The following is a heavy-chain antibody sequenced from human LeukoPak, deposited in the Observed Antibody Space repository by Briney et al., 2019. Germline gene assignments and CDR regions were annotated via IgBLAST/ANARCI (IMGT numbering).Heavy chain of an antibody. Sequence: GGSLRLSCAASGFTFNSYSMHWVRQAPGKGLEWVTAISDDETYKFYADSVKGRFTISRDNSKNTPYLQMNSLRAEDTAVYYCARDRLSITMVRGVYTSLYFDYWGQGTLVTVSS. V-gene: IGHV3-30-3*01. D-gene: IGHD3-10*01. CDR3: ARDRLSITMVRGVYTSLYFDY. CDR1: GFTFNSYS. CDR2: ISDDETYK. J-gene: IGHJ4*02.